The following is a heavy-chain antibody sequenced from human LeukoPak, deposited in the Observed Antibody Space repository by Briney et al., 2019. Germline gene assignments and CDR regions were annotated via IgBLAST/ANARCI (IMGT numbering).Heavy chain of an antibody. Sequence: GGSLRLSCAVSGFTFSNYWMSWVRQAPGKGLEWVANIKQDGSDKYYVDSVKGRFTISRDNAKNSVYLQMTSLRAEDTAVYYCVRDPDPLDYYDSTGYPDNWGQGTLVTVSS. V-gene: IGHV3-7*01. CDR2: IKQDGSDK. CDR3: VRDPDPLDYYDSTGYPDN. CDR1: GFTFSNYW. J-gene: IGHJ4*02. D-gene: IGHD3-22*01.